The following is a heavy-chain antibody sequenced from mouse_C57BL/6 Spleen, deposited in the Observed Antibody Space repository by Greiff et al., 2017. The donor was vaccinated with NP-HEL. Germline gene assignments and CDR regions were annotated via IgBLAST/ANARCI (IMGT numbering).Heavy chain of an antibody. V-gene: IGHV1-80*01. J-gene: IGHJ3*01. CDR3: ARGTGGAWFAY. CDR2: IYPGDGDT. Sequence: VQLQQSGAELVKPGASVKISCKASGYAFSSYWMNWVKQRPGKGLAWIGQIYPGDGDTNSNGQFKGKATLTADKSSSTAYMQLSSLTAEDSAVDFCARGTGGAWFAYWGQGTLVTVSA. CDR1: GYAFSSYW. D-gene: IGHD4-1*01.